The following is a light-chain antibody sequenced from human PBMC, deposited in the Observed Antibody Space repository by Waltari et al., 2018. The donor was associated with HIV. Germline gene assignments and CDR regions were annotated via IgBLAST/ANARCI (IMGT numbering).Light chain of an antibody. CDR2: SNT. CDR1: SSNIGGNA. J-gene: IGLJ2*01. Sequence: QSVLTQPPSASGALGQRVSIFCSGSSSNIGGNAVNWYQQPPGTAPKLLISSNTQRRSGVPDRFSASKSGTSASLAISGLKSEDEADYYCGSWDDSLNGHVVFGGGTKLTVL. V-gene: IGLV1-44*01. CDR3: GSWDDSLNGHVV.